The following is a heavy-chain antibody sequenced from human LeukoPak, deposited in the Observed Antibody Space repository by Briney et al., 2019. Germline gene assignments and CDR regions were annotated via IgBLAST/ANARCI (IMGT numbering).Heavy chain of an antibody. Sequence: ASVKVSCKASGYIFTSYGISWVQQAPGQGLEWMGWISAYIGNTNYAQKLQGRVTMTTDTSTSTAYMELRSLRSDDTAVYYCARGPGLDIVLVTWDYWGQGTLVTVSS. CDR1: GYIFTSYG. D-gene: IGHD2-2*01. CDR2: ISAYIGNT. CDR3: ARGPGLDIVLVTWDY. J-gene: IGHJ4*02. V-gene: IGHV1-18*01.